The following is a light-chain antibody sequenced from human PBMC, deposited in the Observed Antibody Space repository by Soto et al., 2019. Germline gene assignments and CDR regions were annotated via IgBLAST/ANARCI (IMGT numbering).Light chain of an antibody. CDR2: DVS. CDR1: SSDVGGYNY. J-gene: IGLJ1*01. CDR3: SSHTSSSTNYV. Sequence: QSVLTQPASVSGSPGQSITISCTGTSSDVGGYNYVSWYQQHPGKPPKLMIYDVSNRPSGVSNRFSGSKSGNTASLTISGLQAEDEADYYCSSHTSSSTNYVFGNGTKVTVL. V-gene: IGLV2-14*01.